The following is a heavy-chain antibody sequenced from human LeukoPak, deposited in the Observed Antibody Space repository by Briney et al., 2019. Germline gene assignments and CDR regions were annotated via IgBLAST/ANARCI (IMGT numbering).Heavy chain of an antibody. CDR1: GYTFTRYY. CDR2: INPNSGGT. Sequence: ASVKVSCKASGYTFTRYYMHWVRQAPGQGLEWMGWINPNSGGTNYAQKFQGGVTMTRDTSISTAYMELSRLRSDDTAVYYCARGVGATGNWFDPWGQGTLVTVSS. CDR3: ARGVGATGNWFDP. V-gene: IGHV1-2*02. J-gene: IGHJ5*02. D-gene: IGHD1-26*01.